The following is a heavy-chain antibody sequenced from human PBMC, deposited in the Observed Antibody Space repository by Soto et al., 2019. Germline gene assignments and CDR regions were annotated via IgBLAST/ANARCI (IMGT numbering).Heavy chain of an antibody. Sequence: GGSLRLSCAASGFTFSSYGMHWVRQAPGKGLEWVAVISYDGSNKYYADSVKGRFTISRDNSKNTLYLQMNSLRAEDTAVYYCAKIDTDLVVAAVYYYYGMDVWGQGTTVTVSS. J-gene: IGHJ6*02. D-gene: IGHD2-15*01. CDR1: GFTFSSYG. V-gene: IGHV3-30*18. CDR3: AKIDTDLVVAAVYYYYGMDV. CDR2: ISYDGSNK.